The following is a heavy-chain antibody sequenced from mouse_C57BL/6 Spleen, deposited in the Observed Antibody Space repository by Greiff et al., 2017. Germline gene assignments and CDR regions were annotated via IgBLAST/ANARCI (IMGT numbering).Heavy chain of an antibody. CDR2: IYPGDGDT. CDR3: ARSKLGRDYFDY. CDR1: GYAFSSYW. Sequence: QVQLQQSGAELVKPGASVKISCKASGYAFSSYWMNWVKQRPGKGLEWIGQIYPGDGDTNYNGKFKGKATLTADKSSSTAYMQLSSLTSEDSAVYFCARSKLGRDYFDYWGQGTTLTVSS. V-gene: IGHV1-80*01. D-gene: IGHD4-1*01. J-gene: IGHJ2*01.